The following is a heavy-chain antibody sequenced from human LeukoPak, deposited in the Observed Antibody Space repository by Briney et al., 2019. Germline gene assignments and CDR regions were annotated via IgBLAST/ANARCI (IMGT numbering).Heavy chain of an antibody. J-gene: IGHJ4*02. V-gene: IGHV3-7*01. D-gene: IGHD2-2*01. CDR1: GFTFSSYW. Sequence: GGSLRLSCAVSGFTFSSYWMSWVRQAPGKGLEWVAIIKQDESEKYYVDSVKGRFTISRDNSKNTLFLQMNSLRVEDTGVFYCVKERGSTTWLGSYWGQGTLVTVSS. CDR3: VKERGSTTWLGSY. CDR2: IKQDESEK.